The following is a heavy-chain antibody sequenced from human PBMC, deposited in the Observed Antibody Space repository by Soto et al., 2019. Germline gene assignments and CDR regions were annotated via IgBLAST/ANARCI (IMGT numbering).Heavy chain of an antibody. Sequence: GASVKVSCKASGGTFSSYTISWVRQAPGQGLEWMGRIIPILGIANYAQKVQGRVTMTTDTSTSTAYMELRSLRSDDTAVYYCARGVGSGSYYTQSNWFDPWGQGTLVTVSS. D-gene: IGHD3-10*01. CDR1: GGTFSSYT. CDR3: ARGVGSGSYYTQSNWFDP. CDR2: IIPILGIA. J-gene: IGHJ5*02. V-gene: IGHV1-69*02.